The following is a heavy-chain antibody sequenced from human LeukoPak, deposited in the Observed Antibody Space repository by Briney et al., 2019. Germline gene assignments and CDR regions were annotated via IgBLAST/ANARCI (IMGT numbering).Heavy chain of an antibody. CDR3: AREGGVGLGSYYNFDY. Sequence: SETLSLTCAVYGGSFSGYYWSWIRQPPGKGLEWIGEINHSGSTNYNPSLKSRVTISVDTSKNQFSLKLSSVTAADTAVYYCAREGGVGLGSYYNFDYWGQGTLVTVSS. CDR2: INHSGST. J-gene: IGHJ4*02. D-gene: IGHD3-10*01. V-gene: IGHV4-34*01. CDR1: GGSFSGYY.